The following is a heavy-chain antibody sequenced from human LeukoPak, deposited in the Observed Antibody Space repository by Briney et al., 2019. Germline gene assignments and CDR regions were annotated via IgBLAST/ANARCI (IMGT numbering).Heavy chain of an antibody. J-gene: IGHJ2*01. CDR3: ARVSSSWYQDWYFDL. V-gene: IGHV4-38-2*02. Sequence: TSETLSLTCTVSGYSISSGYYWGWIRQPPGKGLEWIGSIYHSGSTYYNPSLKSRVTISVDTSKNQFSLKLSSVTAADTAAYYCARVSSSWYQDWYFDLWGRGTLVTVSS. D-gene: IGHD6-13*01. CDR1: GYSISSGYY. CDR2: IYHSGST.